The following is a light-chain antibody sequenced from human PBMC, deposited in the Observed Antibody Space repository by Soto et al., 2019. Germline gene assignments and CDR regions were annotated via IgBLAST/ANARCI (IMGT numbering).Light chain of an antibody. CDR1: ISDVGAYNY. V-gene: IGLV2-14*01. Sequence: QSALTQPASVSGSPGQSITISCTGSISDVGAYNYVSWYQQHPGKAPKLMIYEVSNRPSGVAFRFSGSKSGNTASLTISGLQPEDEGDYFCSSYTRSTTWLFGGGTKLTVL. J-gene: IGLJ3*02. CDR3: SSYTRSTTWL. CDR2: EVS.